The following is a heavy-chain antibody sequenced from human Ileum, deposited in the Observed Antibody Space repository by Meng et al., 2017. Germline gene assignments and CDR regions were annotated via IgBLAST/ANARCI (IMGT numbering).Heavy chain of an antibody. CDR3: ARGRQYSYGYYYFDY. CDR1: GYSISSGYY. J-gene: IGHJ4*02. CDR2: IYHSGNT. Sequence: SDTLSLTCAVSGYSISSGYYWTWIRQPPGKGLEWITSIYHSGNTYYNPSLKSRVTISVDTSRNQFSLKLTSVTAADKAVYYCARGRQYSYGYYYFDYWGQGTLVTVSS. D-gene: IGHD5-18*01. V-gene: IGHV4-38-2*01.